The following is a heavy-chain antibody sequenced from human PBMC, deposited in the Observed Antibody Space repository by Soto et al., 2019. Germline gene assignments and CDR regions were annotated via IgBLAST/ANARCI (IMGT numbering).Heavy chain of an antibody. V-gene: IGHV1-46*02. CDR3: ARVALGYDYADV. CDR1: GDTFNAFY. Sequence: ASVKVSCKACGDTFNAFYMHWVRQAPGQGLEWMGVINPSGDGTSYAQKFQGRVTMTRDTSTSTVYMELSSLRSEDTAVYYCARVALGYDYADVWGQGTTVTVSS. CDR2: INPSGDGT. J-gene: IGHJ6*02. D-gene: IGHD4-17*01.